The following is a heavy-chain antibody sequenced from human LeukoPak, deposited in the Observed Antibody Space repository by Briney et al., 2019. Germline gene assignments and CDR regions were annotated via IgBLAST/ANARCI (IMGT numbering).Heavy chain of an antibody. CDR2: IRQDGSDK. D-gene: IGHD2-15*01. Sequence: GGSLRLSCAASGFTFNSYWMSWVRQAPEKGPEWLANIRQDGSDKQYVDSVKGRFTISRDNAKNSLYLQVNSLSAEDTAVYYCARHSRGSPIDDWGQGTLVTVSS. J-gene: IGHJ4*02. CDR3: ARHSRGSPIDD. CDR1: GFTFNSYW. V-gene: IGHV3-7*01.